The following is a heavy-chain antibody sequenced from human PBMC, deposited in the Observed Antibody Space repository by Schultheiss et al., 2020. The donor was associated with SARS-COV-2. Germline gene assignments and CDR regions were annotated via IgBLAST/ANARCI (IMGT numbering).Heavy chain of an antibody. CDR3: ARVKDGYNFWFDP. Sequence: GSLRLSCAASGFTFSSYGMHWVRQHPGKGLEWIGYIYYSGSTYYNPSLKSRVTISVDTSKNQFSLKLSSVTAADTAVYYCARVKDGYNFWFDPWGQGTLVTVSS. J-gene: IGHJ5*02. V-gene: IGHV4-59*01. CDR2: IYYSGST. CDR1: GFTFSSYG. D-gene: IGHD5-24*01.